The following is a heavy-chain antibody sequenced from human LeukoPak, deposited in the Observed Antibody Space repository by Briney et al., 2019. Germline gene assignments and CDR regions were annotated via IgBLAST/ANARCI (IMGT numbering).Heavy chain of an antibody. V-gene: IGHV4-59*01. CDR1: GGSISSYY. Sequence: SETLSLTCTVSGGSISSYYWSWIRQPPGKGLEWIGYIYYSGSTNYNPSLKSRVTISVDTSKNQFSLKLSSVTAADTAVYYCARVVGAAYFDYWGQETLVTVSS. J-gene: IGHJ4*02. D-gene: IGHD2-15*01. CDR2: IYYSGST. CDR3: ARVVGAAYFDY.